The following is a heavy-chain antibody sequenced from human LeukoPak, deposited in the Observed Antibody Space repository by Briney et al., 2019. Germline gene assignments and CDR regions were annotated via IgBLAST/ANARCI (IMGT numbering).Heavy chain of an antibody. CDR1: GGSISSSSYY. CDR3: ARREYDFWSGYLDSYFDY. CDR2: IYYSGST. D-gene: IGHD3-3*01. J-gene: IGHJ4*02. V-gene: IGHV4-39*01. Sequence: SETLSLTCTVSGGSISSSSYYWGWIRQPPGKGLEWIGSIYYSGSTYYSPSLKSRVTISVDTSKNQFSLKLSSVTAADTAVYYCARREYDFWSGYLDSYFDYWGQGTLVTVSS.